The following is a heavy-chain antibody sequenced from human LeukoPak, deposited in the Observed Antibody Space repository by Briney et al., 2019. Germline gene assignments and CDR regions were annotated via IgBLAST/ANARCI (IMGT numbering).Heavy chain of an antibody. CDR2: IRYDGSNK. J-gene: IGHJ6*03. CDR1: GFTFSSYA. V-gene: IGHV3-30*02. D-gene: IGHD3-10*01. Sequence: PGRSLRLSCAASGFTFSSYAMHWVRQAPGKGLEWVAFIRYDGSNKYYADSVKGRFTISRDNSKNTLYLQMNSLRAEDTAVYYCAKGPSDITMVEDYYMDVWGKGTTVTVSS. CDR3: AKGPSDITMVEDYYMDV.